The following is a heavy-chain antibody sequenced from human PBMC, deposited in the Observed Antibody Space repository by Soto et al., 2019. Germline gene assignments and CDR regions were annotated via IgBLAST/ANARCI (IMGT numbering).Heavy chain of an antibody. Sequence: VQLVESGGGLVQRGGSLRLSCEPSGFTFSSHWMTGVRQAQGKGLEWVANIQQDGSVQHYVDSVKGRFTISRDNARSSLYLQMNSLRAEDTAVYYCASGDWLSFDYWGQGTLVTVSS. CDR3: ASGDWLSFDY. J-gene: IGHJ4*02. CDR1: GFTFSSHW. D-gene: IGHD3-9*01. CDR2: IQQDGSVQ. V-gene: IGHV3-7*01.